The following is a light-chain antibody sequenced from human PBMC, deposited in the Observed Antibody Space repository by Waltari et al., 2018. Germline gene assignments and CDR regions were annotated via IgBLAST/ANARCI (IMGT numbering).Light chain of an antibody. J-gene: IGLJ3*02. CDR2: DNN. V-gene: IGLV1-51*01. CDR3: VTWDSSLRGGV. Sequence: QSVLTQPPSVSPAPAPKAPLSSSGSSTNLENNYVYWYQQLPGTAPKPLIYDNNKRPSVIPNRFSGSKSGTSATLGITGLQTGDEADYYCVTWDSSLRGGVVGGGTKLTVL. CDR1: STNLENNY.